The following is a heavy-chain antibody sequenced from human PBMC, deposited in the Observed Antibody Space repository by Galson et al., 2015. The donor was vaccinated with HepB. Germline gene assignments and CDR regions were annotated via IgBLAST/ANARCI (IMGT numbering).Heavy chain of an antibody. D-gene: IGHD6-19*01. Sequence: SLRLSCAASGFTFRSYAMTWVRQAPGKGLEWVSEISASGDSTYYADSVKGRFTISRDSSKNTLYLQMNSLRAEDTAVYYCAKGGHSNGWIDYWGQGTLVTVSS. CDR3: AKGGHSNGWIDY. CDR1: GFTFRSYA. J-gene: IGHJ4*02. V-gene: IGHV3-23*01. CDR2: ISASGDST.